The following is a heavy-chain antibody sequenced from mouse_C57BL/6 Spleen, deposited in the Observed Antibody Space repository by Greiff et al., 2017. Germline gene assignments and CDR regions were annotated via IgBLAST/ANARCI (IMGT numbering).Heavy chain of an antibody. CDR2: ISDGGSYT. CDR1: GFTFSSYA. D-gene: IGHD2-3*01. CDR3: ASIYDGYPDY. V-gene: IGHV5-4*01. J-gene: IGHJ2*01. Sequence: EVQVVESGGGLVKPGGSLKLSCAASGFTFSSYAMSWVRQTPEKRLEWVATISDGGSYTYYPDNVKGRFTISRDNAKNNLYLQMSHLKSEDTAMYYCASIYDGYPDYWGQGTTLTVSS.